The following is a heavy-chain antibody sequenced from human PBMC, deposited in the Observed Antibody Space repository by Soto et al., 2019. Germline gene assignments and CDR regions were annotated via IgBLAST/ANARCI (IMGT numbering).Heavy chain of an antibody. D-gene: IGHD1-1*01. CDR2: IFYSGTT. CDR1: GDSISSADYY. Sequence: TLSLTCTVSGDSISSADYYWSWIRQTPGKGLEWIGHIFYSGTTYYNPSLKSRLTISVDTSKNHFSLRLTSVTAADTAVYYCARDLWVEPELYYYGMDVWGQGTTVTVSS. J-gene: IGHJ6*02. V-gene: IGHV4-30-4*01. CDR3: ARDLWVEPELYYYGMDV.